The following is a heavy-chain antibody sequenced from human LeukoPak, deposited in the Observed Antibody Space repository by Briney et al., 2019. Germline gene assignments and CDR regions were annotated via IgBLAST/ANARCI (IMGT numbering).Heavy chain of an antibody. CDR3: ARGAAGVAPGYYFDY. J-gene: IGHJ4*02. V-gene: IGHV1-46*01. CDR1: GYTFTSYY. D-gene: IGHD2-15*01. CDR2: INPSGGST. Sequence: ASVKVSCKASGYTFTSYYIHWVRQAPGQGLEWMGIINPSGGSTTYGQKFQVRVTMTRDSFRSTVYTELSSLRSEDTAVYYCARGAAGVAPGYYFDYWGQGTLVTVSS.